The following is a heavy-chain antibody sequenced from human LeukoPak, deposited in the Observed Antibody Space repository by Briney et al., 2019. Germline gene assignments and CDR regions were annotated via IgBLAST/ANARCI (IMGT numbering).Heavy chain of an antibody. CDR2: IYYSGST. CDR3: ARGDGYKYEHFDY. J-gene: IGHJ4*02. D-gene: IGHD5-24*01. V-gene: IGHV4-59*01. Sequence: PSETLSLTCTVSGRSISSYYWSWIRQPPGKGLEWIGYIYYSGSTNYNPSLKSRVTISVDTSKNQFSLKLSSVTAADTAVYYCARGDGYKYEHFDYWGQGTLVTVSS. CDR1: GRSISSYY.